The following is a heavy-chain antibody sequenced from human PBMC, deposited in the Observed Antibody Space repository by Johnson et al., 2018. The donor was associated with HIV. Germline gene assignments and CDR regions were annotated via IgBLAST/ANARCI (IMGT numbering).Heavy chain of an antibody. Sequence: VQLVESGGGVLRPGGSLRLSCAASGFTFDDYDMSWVRQAPGKGLEWVSGINWNGGGAGYVDSVKGRFTISRDNAKNSLYLQMNSLRAEDTAVYYCATDIAVGGAFDIWGKGTMVTVSS. CDR1: GFTFDDYD. CDR2: INWNGGGA. J-gene: IGHJ3*02. V-gene: IGHV3-20*04. D-gene: IGHD6-19*01. CDR3: ATDIAVGGAFDI.